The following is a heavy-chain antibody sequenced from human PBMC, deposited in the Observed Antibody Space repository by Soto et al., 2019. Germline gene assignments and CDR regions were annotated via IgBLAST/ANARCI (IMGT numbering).Heavy chain of an antibody. D-gene: IGHD1-1*01. CDR2: IYYSGTS. CDR3: ATLPCHSPNCIPLDP. Sequence: QLQLQESGPGLVKPSETLSLTCTVSGGSINDDTYYWGCIRQPPGKWLEWIGSIYYSGTSSDTPSLESRGTMSVDKSKKQLSIRLRSVTAADTAVYYCATLPCHSPNCIPLDPWGQGTLVIVSS. CDR1: GGSINDDTYY. J-gene: IGHJ5*02. V-gene: IGHV4-39*01.